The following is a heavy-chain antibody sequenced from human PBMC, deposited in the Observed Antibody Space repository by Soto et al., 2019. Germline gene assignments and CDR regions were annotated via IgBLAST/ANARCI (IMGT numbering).Heavy chain of an antibody. CDR1: GGSITSGGYY. Sequence: SETLSLTCTVSGGSITSGGYYWSWIRQHPGKGLEWIGYIYYSGSTYYNPSLKSRVTISVDTSKNQFSLKLSSVTAADTAVYYCARETALWFGELLIGYFDYWGQGTLVTVSS. J-gene: IGHJ4*02. CDR3: ARETALWFGELLIGYFDY. CDR2: IYYSGST. V-gene: IGHV4-61*08. D-gene: IGHD3-10*01.